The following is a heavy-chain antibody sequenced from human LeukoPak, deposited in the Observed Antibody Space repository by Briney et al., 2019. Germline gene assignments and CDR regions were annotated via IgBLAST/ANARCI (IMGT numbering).Heavy chain of an antibody. Sequence: KPSETLSLACTVSGGSISSSSYYWGWIRQPPGKGLEWIGYIYYSGSTNYNPSLKSRVTISVDTSKNQFSLRLSSVTAADTAVYYCARSFGYFDLWGRGTLVTVSP. CDR1: GGSISSSSYY. J-gene: IGHJ2*01. CDR3: ARSFGYFDL. CDR2: IYYSGST. V-gene: IGHV4-61*05. D-gene: IGHD3-10*01.